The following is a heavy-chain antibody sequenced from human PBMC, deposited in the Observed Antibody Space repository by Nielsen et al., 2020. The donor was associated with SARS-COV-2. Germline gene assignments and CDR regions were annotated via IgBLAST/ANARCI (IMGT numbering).Heavy chain of an antibody. V-gene: IGHV4-38-2*02. CDR1: GYSISSGYY. J-gene: IGHJ4*02. CDR2: IYHSGST. D-gene: IGHD4-17*01. CDR3: ARDFHGDPFDY. Sequence: SETLSLTCTVSGYSISSGYYWGWIRQPPGKGLEWIGSIYHSGSTYCNPSLKSRVTISVDTSKNQFSLKLSSVTAADTAVYYCARDFHGDPFDYWGQGTLVTVSS.